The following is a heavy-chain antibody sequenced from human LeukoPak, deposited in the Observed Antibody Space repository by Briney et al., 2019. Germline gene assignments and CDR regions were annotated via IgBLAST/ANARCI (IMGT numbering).Heavy chain of an antibody. V-gene: IGHV3-23*01. CDR3: AKNGDRGAYCTGGTCYPYFYYYMDV. CDR2: ISSTGGTT. CDR1: GITFSSYG. Sequence: GGSLRLSCAASGITFSSYGMSWVRQAPGKGLEWVSGISSTGGTTYYADSVQGRFTISRDNSKNTLYLQMNSLRAEDTAIYYCAKNGDRGAYCTGGTCYPYFYYYMDVWGKGTTVTI. D-gene: IGHD2-15*01. J-gene: IGHJ6*03.